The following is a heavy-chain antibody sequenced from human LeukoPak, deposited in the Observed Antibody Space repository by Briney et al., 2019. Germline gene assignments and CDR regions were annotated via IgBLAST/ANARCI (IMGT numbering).Heavy chain of an antibody. J-gene: IGHJ5*02. D-gene: IGHD2-2*01. CDR2: INHSGST. Sequence: KPSETLSLTCAVYGGSFSGYYWSWIRQPPGKGLEWIGEINHSGSTYYNPSLNSRVTISVDTSKNQFSLKLTSVTAADTAVYYCATSYCSSLNCPFDPWGQGTLVTVSS. CDR1: GGSFSGYY. V-gene: IGHV4-34*01. CDR3: ATSYCSSLNCPFDP.